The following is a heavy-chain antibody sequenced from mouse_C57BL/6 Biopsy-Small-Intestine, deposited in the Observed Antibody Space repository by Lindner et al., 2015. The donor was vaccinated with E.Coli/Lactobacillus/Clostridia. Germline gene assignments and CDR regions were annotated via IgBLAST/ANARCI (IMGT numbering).Heavy chain of an antibody. Sequence: VQLQESGPELVKPGASVKISCKASGYSFTDYNMNWVKQSNGKSLEWIGEINPSTGNTTYNQKFKAKATLTVDKSSSTAYMQLKSLTSEDSAVYYCATNWAYAMDYWGQGTSVTVSS. CDR2: INPSTGNT. CDR1: GYSFTDYN. J-gene: IGHJ4*01. V-gene: IGHV1-42*01. CDR3: ATNWAYAMDY. D-gene: IGHD4-1*01.